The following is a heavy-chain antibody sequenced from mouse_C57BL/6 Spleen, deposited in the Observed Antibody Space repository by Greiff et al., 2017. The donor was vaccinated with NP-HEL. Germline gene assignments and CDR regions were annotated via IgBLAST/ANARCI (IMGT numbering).Heavy chain of an antibody. J-gene: IGHJ3*01. CDR2: IDPETGGT. Sequence: QVQLKESGAELVRPGASVTLSCKASGYTFTDYEMHWVKQTPVHGLEWIGAIDPETGGTAYNQKFKGKAILTADKSSSSAYMELRSLTSEDSAVYYCTNYYGSSPGWFAYWGQGTLVTVSA. V-gene: IGHV1-15*01. D-gene: IGHD1-1*01. CDR3: TNYYGSSPGWFAY. CDR1: GYTFTDYE.